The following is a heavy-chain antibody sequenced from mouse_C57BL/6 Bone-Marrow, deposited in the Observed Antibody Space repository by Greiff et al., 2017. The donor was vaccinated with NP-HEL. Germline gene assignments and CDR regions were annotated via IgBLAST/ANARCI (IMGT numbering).Heavy chain of an antibody. Sequence: EVQLVESGGGLVQPKGSLKLSCAASGFSFNTYAMNWVRQAPGKGLEWVARIRSKSNNYATYYADSVKDRFTISRDDSESMLYLQMNNLKTEDTAMYYCVRHGTWGRWFAYWGQGTLVTVSA. CDR1: GFSFNTYA. CDR2: IRSKSNNYAT. J-gene: IGHJ3*01. V-gene: IGHV10-1*01. CDR3: VRHGTWGRWFAY. D-gene: IGHD4-1*01.